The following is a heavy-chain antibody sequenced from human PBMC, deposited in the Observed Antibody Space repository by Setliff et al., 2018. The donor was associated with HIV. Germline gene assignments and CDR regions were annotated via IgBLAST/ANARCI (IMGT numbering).Heavy chain of an antibody. CDR2: IYGSGST. D-gene: IGHD2-21*02. CDR1: GGSMSPYY. CDR3: AREGALCGGDCYLDY. V-gene: IGHV4-4*07. Sequence: PSETLSLTCTVSGGSMSPYYWSWIRQGDGIGLEWIGRIYGSGSTIYNPSLRSRVTMSVDVSKNQFSLKLSSVTAADTAVYYCAREGALCGGDCYLDYWGQGTLVTVSS. J-gene: IGHJ4*02.